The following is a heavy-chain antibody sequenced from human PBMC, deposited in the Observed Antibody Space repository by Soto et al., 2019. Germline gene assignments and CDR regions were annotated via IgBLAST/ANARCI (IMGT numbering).Heavy chain of an antibody. CDR1: GYTFNIHY. Sequence: QVRLVQSGAEVKRPGASVTLSCRATGYTFNIHYIHWVRQAPGQGLEWMGIINPSVGTTSYAQRFQGRVTLTRDTSTPTVFMDLSGLTSQDTATYYCARDLLHPGEPNAYCSGGACNFPPGGMDVWGQGTTVTVS. CDR3: ARDLLHPGEPNAYCSGGACNFPPGGMDV. D-gene: IGHD2-15*01. J-gene: IGHJ6*02. V-gene: IGHV1-46*02. CDR2: INPSVGTT.